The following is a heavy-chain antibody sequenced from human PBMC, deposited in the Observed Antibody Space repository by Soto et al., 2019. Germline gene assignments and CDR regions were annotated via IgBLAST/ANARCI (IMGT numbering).Heavy chain of an antibody. J-gene: IGHJ6*02. CDR3: ARGLYCSSPSCYWGMDV. CDR1: GGSFSGYY. Sequence: QVQLQQWGAGLLKPSETLSLTCAVYGGSFSGYYWSWIRQPPGKGLEWIGDINHGGSTNYNQALKWRVTIPRATSKTQFPLKRRCVTVADTAVYYCARGLYCSSPSCYWGMDVRGQGTAVTVSS. D-gene: IGHD2-2*01. CDR2: INHGGST. V-gene: IGHV4-34*01.